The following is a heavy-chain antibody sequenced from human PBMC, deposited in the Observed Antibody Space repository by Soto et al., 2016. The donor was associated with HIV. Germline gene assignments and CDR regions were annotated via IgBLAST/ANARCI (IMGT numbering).Heavy chain of an antibody. CDR1: GFTFSSYA. J-gene: IGHJ3*02. CDR2: ISGSGGST. D-gene: IGHD6-13*01. V-gene: IGHV3-23*01. Sequence: EVQLLESGGGLVQPGGSLRLSCAASGFTFSSYAMSWVRQAPGKGLEWVSAISGSGGSTYYADSVKGRFTISRDNSKNTLYLQMNSLRAEDTAVYYCAKDRYSSSWNSVDAFDIWGQGTMVTVSS. CDR3: AKDRYSSSWNSVDAFDI.